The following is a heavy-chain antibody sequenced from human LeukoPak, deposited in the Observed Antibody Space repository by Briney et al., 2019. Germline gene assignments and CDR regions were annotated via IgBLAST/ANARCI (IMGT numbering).Heavy chain of an antibody. CDR1: GGSISSALYS. CDR2: IYHSGST. D-gene: IGHD2-21*02. J-gene: IGHJ3*02. CDR3: ARALEGGDNDAFDI. V-gene: IGHV4-30-2*01. Sequence: SETLSLTCAVSGGSISSALYSWSWIRQPPGKGLEWIGYIYHSGSTTYNPSLKSRVTISLDRSKNQISLRLSSVTAADTAVYYCARALEGGDNDAFDIWGQGTMVTVSS.